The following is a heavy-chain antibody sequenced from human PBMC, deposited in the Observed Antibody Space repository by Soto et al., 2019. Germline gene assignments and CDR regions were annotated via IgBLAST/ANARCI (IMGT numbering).Heavy chain of an antibody. CDR3: ASRAMAVTWFDP. V-gene: IGHV1-69*13. CDR2: IIPILSTT. J-gene: IGHJ5*02. D-gene: IGHD6-19*01. CDR1: GGTDGTHS. Sequence: GASVKVSCKVSGGTDGTHSINWVRQAPGQGLEWMGAIIPILSTTNYAQRFQGRVTITADESTGTVYLELTSLKFEDTAVYYCASRAMAVTWFDPWGQGTLVTVSS.